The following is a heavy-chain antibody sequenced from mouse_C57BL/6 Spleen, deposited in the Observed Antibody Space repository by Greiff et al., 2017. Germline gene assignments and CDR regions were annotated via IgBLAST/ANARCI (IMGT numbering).Heavy chain of an antibody. J-gene: IGHJ1*03. V-gene: IGHV1-85*01. Sequence: VQLQQSGPELVKPGASVKLSCKASGYTFTSYDINWVKQRPGQGLEWIGWIYPRDGSTKYNEKFKGKATLTVDTSSSTAYMELHSLTSEDSAVYFCARERVYGSRYFDVWGTGTTVTVSS. CDR3: ARERVYGSRYFDV. CDR2: IYPRDGST. D-gene: IGHD1-1*01. CDR1: GYTFTSYD.